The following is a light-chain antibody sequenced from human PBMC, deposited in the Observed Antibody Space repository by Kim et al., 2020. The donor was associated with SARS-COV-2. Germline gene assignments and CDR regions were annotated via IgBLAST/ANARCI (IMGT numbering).Light chain of an antibody. V-gene: IGKV3-20*01. Sequence: EIVLTQSPGTLSLSPGERATLSCRASQSVSSSYLAWYQQKPGQAPRLLIYGASSRATGIPDRFSGSGSGTDFTLTISRLEPEDFAVYYCQQYGSSLMYTFGQGTQLEI. CDR1: QSVSSSY. CDR3: QQYGSSLMYT. J-gene: IGKJ2*01. CDR2: GAS.